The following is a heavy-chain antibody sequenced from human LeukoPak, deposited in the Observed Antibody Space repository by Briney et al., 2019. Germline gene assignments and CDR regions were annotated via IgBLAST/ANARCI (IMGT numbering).Heavy chain of an antibody. CDR1: GFTFSSYI. CDR2: IGGSGDST. Sequence: GGSLRLSCAASGFTFSSYIMSWVRQAPGKGLEWVSLIGGSGDSTYYADSVKGRFTISRDNSKNTLYLRTNSLRADDTAVYYCAKEGPGGGGYFDDWGQGTLVTVSS. V-gene: IGHV3-23*01. J-gene: IGHJ4*02. CDR3: AKEGPGGGGYFDD. D-gene: IGHD3-16*01.